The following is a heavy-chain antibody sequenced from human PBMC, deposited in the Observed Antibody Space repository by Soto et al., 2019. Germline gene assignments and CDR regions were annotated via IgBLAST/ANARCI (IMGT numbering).Heavy chain of an antibody. CDR1: GYSFTSYW. Sequence: GESLKISCKGSGYSFTSYWIGWVRQMPGKGLEWTGIIYPGDSDTRYSPSFQGQVTISADKSISTAYLQWSSLKASDTAMYYCARANSSGWFYDAFDISGQGTMVTVSS. CDR3: ARANSSGWFYDAFDI. CDR2: IYPGDSDT. J-gene: IGHJ3*02. D-gene: IGHD6-19*01. V-gene: IGHV5-51*01.